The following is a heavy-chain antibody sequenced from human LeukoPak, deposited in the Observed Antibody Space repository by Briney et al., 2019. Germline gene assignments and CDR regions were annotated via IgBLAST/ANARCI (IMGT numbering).Heavy chain of an antibody. D-gene: IGHD6-6*01. J-gene: IGHJ3*02. Sequence: ASVKVSCKVSGYTLTELSMHWVRQAPGKGLERMGGFDPEDGETIYAQKFQGRVTMTEDTSTDTAYMELSSLRSEDTAVYYCATVGIAARLDAFDIWGQGTMVTVSS. CDR3: ATVGIAARLDAFDI. CDR2: FDPEDGET. V-gene: IGHV1-24*01. CDR1: GYTLTELS.